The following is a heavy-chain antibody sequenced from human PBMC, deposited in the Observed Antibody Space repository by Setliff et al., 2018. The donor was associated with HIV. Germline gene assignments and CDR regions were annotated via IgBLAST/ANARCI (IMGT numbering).Heavy chain of an antibody. V-gene: IGHV3-20*04. J-gene: IGHJ3*02. D-gene: IGHD2-2*01. CDR3: VKGPAATDAFDI. CDR2: INWNGGST. CDR1: GFTFSSYS. Sequence: GGSLRLSCAASGFTFSSYSMSWVRQAPGKGLEWVSGINWNGGSTGYADSVKGRLTISRDNAKNSLYLQMNSLRAEDTAVYYCVKGPAATDAFDIWGQGTMVTVSS.